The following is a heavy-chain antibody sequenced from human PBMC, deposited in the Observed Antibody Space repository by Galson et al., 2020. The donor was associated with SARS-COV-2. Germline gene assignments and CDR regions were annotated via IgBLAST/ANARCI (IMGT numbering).Heavy chain of an antibody. CDR2: IYSGGTT. J-gene: IGHJ4*02. CDR3: ARFGEFTSSSFES. V-gene: IGHV3-53*01. D-gene: IGHD3-10*01. Sequence: GGSLRLSCAASGFIFSSSYMSWVRQAPGKGLKWVSLIYSGGTTSYANSMKGRFTISRDNSKNTLFLQMNALRAEDTAVYFCARFGEFTSSSFESWGQGTLVTVSS. CDR1: GFIFSSSY.